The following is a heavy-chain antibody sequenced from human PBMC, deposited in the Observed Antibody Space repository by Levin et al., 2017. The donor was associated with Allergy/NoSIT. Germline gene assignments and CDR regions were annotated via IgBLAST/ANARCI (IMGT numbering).Heavy chain of an antibody. CDR1: NFPFTPYG. V-gene: IGHV1-18*01. D-gene: IGHD3-10*01. CDR2: IGAYDGNT. Sequence: ASVKVSCKASNFPFTPYGINWVRQAPGQGLEWMGWIGAYDGNTNYAQKFQGRLTLTTDTSTNTAYMELRSLRSDDTAIYYCAGSGVHGYYFYMDIWGKGTTVTVSS. CDR3: AGSGVHGYYFYMDI. J-gene: IGHJ6*03.